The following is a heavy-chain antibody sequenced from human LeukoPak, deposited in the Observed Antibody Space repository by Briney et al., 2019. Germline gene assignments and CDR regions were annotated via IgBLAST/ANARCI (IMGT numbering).Heavy chain of an antibody. D-gene: IGHD5-18*01. V-gene: IGHV3-30*02. Sequence: PGGSLRLSCAASGFTFSNYGMHWVRQAPGKGLEWVAVIWYDGSNKYYGDSVKGRFTISRDNSKNTLYLQMNSLRAEDTAVYYCAKPFSMDTAMDAFDIWGQGTMVTVSS. CDR1: GFTFSNYG. CDR3: AKPFSMDTAMDAFDI. J-gene: IGHJ3*02. CDR2: IWYDGSNK.